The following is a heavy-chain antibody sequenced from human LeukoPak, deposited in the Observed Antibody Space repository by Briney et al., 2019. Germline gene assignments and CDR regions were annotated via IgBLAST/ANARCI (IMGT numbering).Heavy chain of an antibody. CDR1: GFTFSNAW. D-gene: IGHD3-10*01. Sequence: GGSLRLSCAASGFTFSNAWMSWVRQAPGKGLEWVGRIKSKTDGGTTDYAAPVKGRFTISRDDSKNTLYLQMNSLKTEDTAVYYCTTDLANTMVRGATDYWGQGTLVTVSS. CDR3: TTDLANTMVRGATDY. CDR2: IKSKTDGGTT. J-gene: IGHJ4*02. V-gene: IGHV3-15*01.